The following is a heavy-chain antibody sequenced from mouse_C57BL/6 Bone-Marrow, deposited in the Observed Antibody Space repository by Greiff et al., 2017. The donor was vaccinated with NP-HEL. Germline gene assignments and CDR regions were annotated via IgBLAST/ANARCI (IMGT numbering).Heavy chain of an antibody. CDR2: LWSGGST. D-gene: IGHD1-1*01. CDR1: GVSITSYG. CDR3: ARYYYGSSYLPYYYAMDY. J-gene: IGHJ4*01. Sequence: QVQLKESGPGLVQPSQSLSITCTVSGVSITSYGVHWVRQSPGKGLEWLGVLWSGGSTDYNAAFISRLSISKDNSKSQVFFKMNSLQADDTAIYYCARYYYGSSYLPYYYAMDYWGQGTSVTVSS. V-gene: IGHV2-2*01.